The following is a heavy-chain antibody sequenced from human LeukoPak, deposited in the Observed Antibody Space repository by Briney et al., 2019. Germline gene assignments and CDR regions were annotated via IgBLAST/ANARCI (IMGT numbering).Heavy chain of an antibody. CDR2: IRYDGSNK. Sequence: PGGSLRLSCAASGFTFSSYGMHWVRQAPGKGLEWVAFIRYDGSNKYYADSVKGRFTISRDNSKNTLYLQMNSLRAEDTAVYYCAKAWNYYDSSGYLDYWGQGTLVTVSS. V-gene: IGHV3-30*02. D-gene: IGHD3-22*01. J-gene: IGHJ4*02. CDR1: GFTFSSYG. CDR3: AKAWNYYDSSGYLDY.